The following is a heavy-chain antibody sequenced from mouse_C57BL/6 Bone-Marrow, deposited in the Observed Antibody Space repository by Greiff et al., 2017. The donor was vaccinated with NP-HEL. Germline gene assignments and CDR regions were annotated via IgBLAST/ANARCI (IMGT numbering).Heavy chain of an antibody. CDR2: IRSKSNNYAT. V-gene: IGHV10-1*01. CDR3: VRRSNYEGDY. J-gene: IGHJ4*01. D-gene: IGHD2-5*01. CDR1: GFSFNTYA. Sequence: EVQVVESGGGLVQPKGSLKLSCAASGFSFNTYAMNWVRQAPGKGLEWVARIRSKSNNYATYYADSVKDRFTISRDDSESMLYLQMNNLKTEDTAMYYCVRRSNYEGDYWGQGTSVTVSS.